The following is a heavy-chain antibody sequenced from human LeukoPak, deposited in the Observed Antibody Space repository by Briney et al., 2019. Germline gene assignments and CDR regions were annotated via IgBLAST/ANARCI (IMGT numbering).Heavy chain of an antibody. V-gene: IGHV4-59*08. Sequence: PSETLSLTCTVSRGSISGYYWSWIRQPPGKGLEWIGYIYYSGTTNYNPSLESRVTISVDTSKNLFSLNLISVTAADTAVYYCAKHLVSAYGYPKHFDYWGQGILVTVSS. CDR2: IYYSGTT. CDR1: RGSISGYY. J-gene: IGHJ4*02. D-gene: IGHD4-17*01. CDR3: AKHLVSAYGYPKHFDY.